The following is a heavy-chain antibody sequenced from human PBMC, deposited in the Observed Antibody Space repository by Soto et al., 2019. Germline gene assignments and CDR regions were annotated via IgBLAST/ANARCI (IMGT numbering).Heavy chain of an antibody. CDR3: ARRRDALDY. J-gene: IGHJ4*02. V-gene: IGHV4-59*08. CDR1: GGSISSYY. CDR2: IYYSGST. Sequence: QVQLQESGPGLVKPSETPSLTCTVSGGSISSYYWSWIRQPPGKGLEWIGYIYYSGSTNYNPSLKSRVTISVDTSKNQFSLKLSSVTAADTAVYYCARRRDALDYWGQGTLVTVSS. D-gene: IGHD2-2*01.